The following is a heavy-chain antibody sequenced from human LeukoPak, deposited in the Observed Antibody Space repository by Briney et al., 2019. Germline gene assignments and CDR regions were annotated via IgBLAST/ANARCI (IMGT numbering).Heavy chain of an antibody. Sequence: GGSLRLSCAASGFTFSSYAMSWVRQAPGKGLEWVSAISGSGGRTYYADFVKGRFTISRNNSKTMQYLQMNNLRAEDTALYYCAAEWELLRGDYWGQGTLVTVSS. CDR2: ISGSGGRT. CDR1: GFTFSSYA. D-gene: IGHD1-26*01. J-gene: IGHJ4*02. CDR3: AAEWELLRGDY. V-gene: IGHV3-23*01.